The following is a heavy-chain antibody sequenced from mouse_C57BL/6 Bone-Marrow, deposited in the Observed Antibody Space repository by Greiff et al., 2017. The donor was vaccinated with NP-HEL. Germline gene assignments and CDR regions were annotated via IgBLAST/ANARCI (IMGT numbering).Heavy chain of an antibody. V-gene: IGHV1-55*01. D-gene: IGHD1-1*01. CDR3: ARRGLLLTWFAY. J-gene: IGHJ3*01. CDR2: IYPGSGST. Sequence: QVQLKESGAELVKPGASVKMSCKASGYTFTSYWITWVKQRPGQGLEWIGDIYPGSGSTNYNEKFKSKATLTVDTSSSTAYMQLSSLTSEDSAVYYCARRGLLLTWFAYWGQGTLVTVSA. CDR1: GYTFTSYW.